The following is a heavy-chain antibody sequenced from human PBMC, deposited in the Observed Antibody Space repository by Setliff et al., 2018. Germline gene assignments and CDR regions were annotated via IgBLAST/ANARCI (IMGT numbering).Heavy chain of an antibody. V-gene: IGHV4-34*01. CDR3: ARDKYTYGYFDWFDP. CDR2: INHSGKA. J-gene: IGHJ5*02. CDR1: GGSFSGYY. Sequence: SETLSLTCAVYGGSFSGYYWSWIRQPPGKGLEWIGEINHSGKAYYNPSLKSRVTMSVDTSKNHVSLKLSSVTAADTAVYYCARDKYTYGYFDWFDPWGQGTLVTVSS. D-gene: IGHD5-18*01.